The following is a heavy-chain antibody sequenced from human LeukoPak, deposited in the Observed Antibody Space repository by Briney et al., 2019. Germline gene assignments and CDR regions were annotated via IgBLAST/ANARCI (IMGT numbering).Heavy chain of an antibody. V-gene: IGHV3-74*03. CDR3: ARGPNGDYLGAFDF. CDR2: INIDGSTT. Sequence: PGGSLRLSCAASGFTFRSYWMHWVRQAPGKGLVWVSHINIDGSTTTYADSVKGRFTVSRDNSKNTLYLQMNYLRAEDTAVYYCARGPNGDYLGAFDFWGQGTLVTVSS. J-gene: IGHJ3*01. D-gene: IGHD4-17*01. CDR1: GFTFRSYW.